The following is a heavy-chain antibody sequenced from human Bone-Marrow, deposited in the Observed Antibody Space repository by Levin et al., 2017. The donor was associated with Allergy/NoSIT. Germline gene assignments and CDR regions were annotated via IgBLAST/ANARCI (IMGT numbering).Heavy chain of an antibody. CDR2: IYFTGGT. V-gene: IGHV4-30-4*01. J-gene: IGHJ3*02. Sequence: SQTLSLTCTVSGGSISSRDYYWSWIRQSPGKGLEWIGYIYFTGGTYYSPSLQSRLSISVDTSSNHFSLKLSSVTAADTAVYYCARATPTNTFDIWGQGTMVTVSS. CDR3: ARATPTNTFDI. CDR1: GGSISSRDYY.